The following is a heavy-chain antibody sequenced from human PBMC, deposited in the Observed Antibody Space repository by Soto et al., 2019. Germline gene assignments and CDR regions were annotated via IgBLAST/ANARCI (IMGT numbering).Heavy chain of an antibody. V-gene: IGHV5-10-1*01. CDR1: GYSFTSYW. J-gene: IGHJ5*02. CDR2: IDPSDSYT. CDR3: ARHEYCSSTSCYDDNWSDP. Sequence: GESLKISCKGSGYSFTSYWISWVRQMPGKGLEWMGRIDPSDSYTNYSPSFQGHVTISADKSISTAYLQWSSLKASDTAMYYCARHEYCSSTSCYDDNWSDPWGQGTLVTVSS. D-gene: IGHD2-2*01.